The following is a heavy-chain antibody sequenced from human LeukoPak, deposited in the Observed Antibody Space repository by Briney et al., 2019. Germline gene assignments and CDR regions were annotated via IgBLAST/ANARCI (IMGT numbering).Heavy chain of an antibody. CDR1: GFTFSSYA. D-gene: IGHD6-13*01. V-gene: IGHV3-64*01. CDR3: AKDLGSSSWYYMAEYYFDY. Sequence: GGSLRLSCAASGFTFSSYAMHWVRQAPGKGLEYVSAISSNGGSTYYANSVKGRFTISRDNSKNTLYLQMNSLRAEDAAVYYCAKDLGSSSWYYMAEYYFDYWGQGTLVTVSS. J-gene: IGHJ4*02. CDR2: ISSNGGST.